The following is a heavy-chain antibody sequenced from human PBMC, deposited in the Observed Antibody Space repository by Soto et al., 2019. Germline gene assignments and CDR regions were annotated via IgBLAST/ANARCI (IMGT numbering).Heavy chain of an antibody. D-gene: IGHD6-13*01. CDR1: GFTFSSYS. V-gene: IGHV3-21*01. CDR3: ERLFRGIAAVGSDI. Sequence: GGSLRLSCAASGFTFSSYSMNWIRQAPGKGLEWVSSISSSGSYIYYADSVKGRFTISRNNAKNSLYLQMNNPKAQDKAVDYCERLFRGIAAVGSDIWGHGTMVTVS. CDR2: ISSSGSYI. J-gene: IGHJ3*02.